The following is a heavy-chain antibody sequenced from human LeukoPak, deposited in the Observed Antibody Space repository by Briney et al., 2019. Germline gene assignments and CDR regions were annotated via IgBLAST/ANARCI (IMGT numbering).Heavy chain of an antibody. CDR1: GYTFTSYG. Sequence: ASVKVSCKASGYTFTSYGISWVRQAPGQGLEWMGWISAYNGNTNYAQKLQGRVTMTTDTSTSTAYMELRSLRSDDTAVYYCARDYRVGRTWCKQQLGYWGQGTLVTVSS. D-gene: IGHD6-13*01. V-gene: IGHV1-18*01. J-gene: IGHJ4*02. CDR2: ISAYNGNT. CDR3: ARDYRVGRTWCKQQLGY.